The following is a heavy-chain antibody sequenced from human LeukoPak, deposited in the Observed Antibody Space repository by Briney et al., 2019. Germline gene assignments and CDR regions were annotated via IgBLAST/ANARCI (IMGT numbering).Heavy chain of an antibody. D-gene: IGHD6-13*01. CDR1: GFTFDDYT. V-gene: IGHV3-43*01. CDR3: AKDGTDYSSGWYNWFDP. J-gene: IGHJ5*02. CDR2: ISWVGGST. Sequence: PGGSVRLSCAASGFTFDDYTMHWVRQAPGQGLEWVSLISWVGGSTYYADTVKGRFTISRDNSKNSLYMEMNSLRTEDTALYYCAKDGTDYSSGWYNWFDPWGQGTLVTVSS.